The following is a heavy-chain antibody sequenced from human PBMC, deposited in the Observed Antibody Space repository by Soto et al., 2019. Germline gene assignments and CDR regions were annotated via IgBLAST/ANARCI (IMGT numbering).Heavy chain of an antibody. CDR2: IIPIFGTA. Sequence: VQLVQSGAEVKKPGSSVKVSCKASGGTFSSYAISWVRQAPGQGLEWMGGIIPIFGTANYAQKFQGRVTITADESTSTAYMELSSLRSEDTAVYYCARLYYYDSSGYDGYYYYGMDVWGQGTTVTVSS. D-gene: IGHD3-22*01. CDR1: GGTFSSYA. V-gene: IGHV1-69*01. J-gene: IGHJ6*02. CDR3: ARLYYYDSSGYDGYYYYGMDV.